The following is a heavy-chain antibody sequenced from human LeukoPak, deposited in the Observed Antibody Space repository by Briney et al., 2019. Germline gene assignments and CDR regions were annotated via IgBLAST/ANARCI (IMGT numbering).Heavy chain of an antibody. Sequence: SETLSLTCAVYGGSFSGYYWSWIRQSPGKGLEWIGEIKYTGSTNYNPSVKSRVTISGDTSKNQFSLHLSSVTAADTAVYYCARLGYCSGRTCNSYLQHWGQGTLVTVSS. D-gene: IGHD2-15*01. CDR2: IKYTGST. CDR1: GGSFSGYY. CDR3: ARLGYCSGRTCNSYLQH. V-gene: IGHV4-34*01. J-gene: IGHJ1*01.